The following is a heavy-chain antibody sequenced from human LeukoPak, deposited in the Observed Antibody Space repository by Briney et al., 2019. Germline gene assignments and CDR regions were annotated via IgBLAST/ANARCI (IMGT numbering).Heavy chain of an antibody. V-gene: IGHV3-23*01. CDR3: AKEGLYRY. J-gene: IGHJ4*02. CDR1: GFTITNYA. D-gene: IGHD1-26*01. CDR2: ISGSGGST. Sequence: GSLRLSCAASGFTITNYALSWVRQTPGKGLEWVSTISGSGGSTYYAGSVKGRFTISRDNSKNTLYLQMNSLRAEDTAVYYCAKEGLYRYWGQGTLVTVSS.